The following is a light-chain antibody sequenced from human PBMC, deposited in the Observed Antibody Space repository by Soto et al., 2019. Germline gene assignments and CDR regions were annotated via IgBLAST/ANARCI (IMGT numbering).Light chain of an antibody. V-gene: IGKV3-20*01. Sequence: EIVLTQSPGTLSLSPGERATLSCRASQSVSSSYLAWYQQKPGQAPRLLIYGASSRATGIPDRFSGSGSGTDFTLTISRLEPEDFAVYYCQHYGDSPRTFGQGTRGDIK. CDR1: QSVSSSY. J-gene: IGKJ1*01. CDR2: GAS. CDR3: QHYGDSPRT.